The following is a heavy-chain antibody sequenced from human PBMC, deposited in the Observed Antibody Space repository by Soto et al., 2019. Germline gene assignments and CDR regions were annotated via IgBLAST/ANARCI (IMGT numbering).Heavy chain of an antibody. CDR1: GYTFTSYY. CDR3: AREDLDYYYSRNWFDP. J-gene: IGHJ5*02. D-gene: IGHD3-22*01. V-gene: IGHV1-46*01. Sequence: ASVKVSCKASGYTFTSYYMHWVRQAPGQGLEWMGIINPSGGSTSYAQKFQGRVTMTRDTSTSTVYMELSLRSEDTAVYYCAREDLDYYYSRNWFDPWGQGTLVTVSS. CDR2: INPSGGST.